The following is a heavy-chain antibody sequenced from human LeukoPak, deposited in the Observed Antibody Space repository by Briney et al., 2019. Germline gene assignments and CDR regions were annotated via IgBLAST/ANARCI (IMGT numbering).Heavy chain of an antibody. D-gene: IGHD4-17*01. J-gene: IGHJ4*02. V-gene: IGHV3-33*01. CDR1: GFTFSGHG. CDR2: IWFDGSQK. Sequence: PGRSLRLSCAASGFTFSGHGMHWVRQAPGKGLEWVAVIWFDGSQKYYADSVKDRFTISRDNSKNTLYLEMNSLRAEDTAVYYCARLNGDRCGKFDFWGQGTVVTVSS. CDR3: ARLNGDRCGKFDF.